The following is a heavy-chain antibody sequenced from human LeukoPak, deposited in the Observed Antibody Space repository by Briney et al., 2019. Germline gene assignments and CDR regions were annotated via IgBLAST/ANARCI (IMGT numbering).Heavy chain of an antibody. Sequence: SETLSLTCTVSGGSISSYYWSWIRRPPGKGLEWIGYIYYSGSTNYNPSLKSRVTISVDTSKNQFSLKLSSVTAADTAVYYCARGPGITMVRGAYRLESYYFDYWGQGTLVTVSS. J-gene: IGHJ4*02. CDR3: ARGPGITMVRGAYRLESYYFDY. CDR2: IYYSGST. D-gene: IGHD3-10*01. V-gene: IGHV4-59*01. CDR1: GGSISSYY.